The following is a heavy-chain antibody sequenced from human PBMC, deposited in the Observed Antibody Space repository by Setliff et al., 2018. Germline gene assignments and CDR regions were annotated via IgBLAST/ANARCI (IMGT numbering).Heavy chain of an antibody. CDR3: AKGGVFGSSYFDV. J-gene: IGHJ2*01. D-gene: IGHD3-10*02. CDR2: IYTGGNT. V-gene: IGHV3-53*01. Sequence: GGSLRLSCAGSGLTVSGNYMNWVRQAPGKGLERVSLIYTGGNTKYADSVKGRFSISTDNSKNTVYLQMNTLRAEDTAVYYCAKGGVFGSSYFDVWGRGALVTVSS. CDR1: GLTVSGNY.